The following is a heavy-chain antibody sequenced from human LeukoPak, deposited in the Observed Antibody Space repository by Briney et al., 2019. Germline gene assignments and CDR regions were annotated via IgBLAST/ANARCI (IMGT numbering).Heavy chain of an antibody. J-gene: IGHJ4*02. D-gene: IGHD5-18*01. V-gene: IGHV5-51*01. CDR2: IYPGDSDT. Sequence: WESLKISCQGSGYSFTSYWIGWVRQMPGKGLEWMGIIYPGDSDTRYSPSFQGQVTISADKSIGTAYLQWSSLKASDTAMYYCARQKSEGWIQLWGDFDYWGQGTLVTVSS. CDR1: GYSFTSYW. CDR3: ARQKSEGWIQLWGDFDY.